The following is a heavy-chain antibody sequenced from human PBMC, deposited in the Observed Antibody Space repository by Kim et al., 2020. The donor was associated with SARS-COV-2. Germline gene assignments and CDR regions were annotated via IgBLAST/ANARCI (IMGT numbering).Heavy chain of an antibody. J-gene: IGHJ4*02. CDR1: GGSISSYY. D-gene: IGHD5-18*01. Sequence: SETLSLTCTVSGGSISSYYWSWIRQPPGKGLEWIGYIYYSGSTNYNPSLKSRVTISVDTSKNQFSLKLSSVTAADTAVYYCARLRGYSFPDYWGQGTLVTVSS. CDR2: IYYSGST. CDR3: ARLRGYSFPDY. V-gene: IGHV4-59*08.